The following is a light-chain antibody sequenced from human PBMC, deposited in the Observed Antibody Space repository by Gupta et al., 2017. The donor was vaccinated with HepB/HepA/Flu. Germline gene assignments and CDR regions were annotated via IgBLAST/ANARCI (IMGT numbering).Light chain of an antibody. V-gene: IGLV10-54*04. CDR3: SAWDSRLSAHV. CDR2: RSN. J-gene: IGLJ1*01. Sequence: QAGLTQPPSVSQDLRQTATLTCTGNSDNVGNQGAVWLQQHPGHPPKLLSYRSNNRPSGISERFFASRSGNTASLTITGLQPEDEADYFCSAWDSRLSAHVFGTGTKVTVL. CDR1: SDNVGNQG.